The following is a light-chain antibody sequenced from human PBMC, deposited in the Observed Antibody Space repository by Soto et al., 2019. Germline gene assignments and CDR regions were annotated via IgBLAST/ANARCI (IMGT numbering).Light chain of an antibody. CDR3: HQLSSYPIT. CDR1: QGISSF. Sequence: IQLTQSPSSLSASVGDRVTITCRASQGISSFLAWYQQNPGKAPKLLIYAASTLQSGVPSRFSGSGSGTDFTLTIISLQPEDLTTYSCHQLSSYPITFGGGTKVEIK. CDR2: AAS. V-gene: IGKV1-9*01. J-gene: IGKJ4*01.